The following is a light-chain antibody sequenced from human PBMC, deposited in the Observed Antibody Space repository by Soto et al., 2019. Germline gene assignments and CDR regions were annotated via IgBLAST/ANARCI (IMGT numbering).Light chain of an antibody. J-gene: IGLJ2*01. V-gene: IGLV2-14*01. Sequence: QSVLTQPASVSGYPGQSITISCTGTSSDVGGYNYVSWYQQHPGKAPTLMIYDVSNRPSGVSNRFSGSKSGNTASLTISGLQAEDEADYYCSSYTSSSTVFGGGTKLTVL. CDR1: SSDVGGYNY. CDR3: SSYTSSSTV. CDR2: DVS.